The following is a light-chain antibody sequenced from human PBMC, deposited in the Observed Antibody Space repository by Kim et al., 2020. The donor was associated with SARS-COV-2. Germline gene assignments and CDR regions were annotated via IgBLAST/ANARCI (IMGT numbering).Light chain of an antibody. J-gene: IGLJ1*01. V-gene: IGLV2-23*02. CDR3: CSYAGSRNV. CDR2: VVR. Sequence: PGQVIPTCTTGSSDVGGYYDLFSWYQQPLGKAPQLLIYVVRRRPSGFSNRSSGSNAGKTSFLAIAGLQAEDADDYCCCSYAGSRNVFGTGTKVTVL. CDR1: SDVGGYYDL.